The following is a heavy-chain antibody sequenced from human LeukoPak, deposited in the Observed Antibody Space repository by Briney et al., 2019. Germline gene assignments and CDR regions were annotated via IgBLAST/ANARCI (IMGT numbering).Heavy chain of an antibody. J-gene: IGHJ6*03. CDR1: GFTFSSYS. CDR2: ISRSGGTT. Sequence: GGSLRLSCAASGFTFSSYSMNWVRQAPGKGLEWVALISRSGGTTYYADSVKGRFTISRDNSKNTLYLQMNSLRAEDTAEYYCAKRGGTESFYYYYYMDVWGKGTTVTVSS. CDR3: AKRGGTESFYYYYYMDV. V-gene: IGHV3-23*01. D-gene: IGHD2-15*01.